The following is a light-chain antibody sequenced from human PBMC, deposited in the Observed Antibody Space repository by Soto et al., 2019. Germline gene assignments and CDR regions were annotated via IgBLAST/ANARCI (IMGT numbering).Light chain of an antibody. V-gene: IGKV1-39*01. CDR1: QSISSY. CDR2: AAS. Sequence: DIQMTQSPSSLSASVGDRVTITCRASQSISSYLNWYQQKPGKAPKLLIYAASSLQSGVPSRFSGSGSGTEFTLTVSSLQPEDFAAHYCQQSYSTPWTFVQGTKVEIK. J-gene: IGKJ1*01. CDR3: QQSYSTPWT.